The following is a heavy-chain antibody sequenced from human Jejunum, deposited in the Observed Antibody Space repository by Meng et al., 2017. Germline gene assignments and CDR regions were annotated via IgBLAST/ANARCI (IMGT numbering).Heavy chain of an antibody. J-gene: IGHJ4*02. CDR3: ARTQGGRRLVDY. CDR1: GFTFGDDY. D-gene: IGHD6-25*01. Sequence: QLVGSRVGLVKPGGPLGLSSVASGFTFGDDYMSWFRQAPGKRLEWFSYMSSSGSVRSYADSAKGRFTISRDNAKNLLYLQMNSLRAEDTAVYYCARTQGGRRLVDYWGQGTLVTVSS. CDR2: MSSSGSVR. V-gene: IGHV3-11*01.